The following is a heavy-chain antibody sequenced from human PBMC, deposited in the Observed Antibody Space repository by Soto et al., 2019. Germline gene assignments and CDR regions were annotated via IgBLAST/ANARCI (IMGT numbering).Heavy chain of an antibody. V-gene: IGHV2-26*01. CDR2: IFSNDEK. D-gene: IGHD3-3*01. Sequence: SGPTLVNPTETLTLTCTVSGFSLSNARMGVSWIRQPPGKALEWLAHIFSNDEKSYSTSLKSRLTISKDTSKSQVVLTMSNMDPVDTATYYCARNEAFWSGYYIDYFDYWGQGTLVTVSS. CDR1: GFSLSNARMG. J-gene: IGHJ4*02. CDR3: ARNEAFWSGYYIDYFDY.